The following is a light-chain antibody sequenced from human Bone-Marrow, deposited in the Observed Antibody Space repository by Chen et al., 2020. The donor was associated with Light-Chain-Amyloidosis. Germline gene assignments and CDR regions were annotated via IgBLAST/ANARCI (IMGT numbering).Light chain of an antibody. CDR2: EDD. CDR1: SGSIATNY. J-gene: IGLJ3*02. V-gene: IGLV6-57*01. CDR3: QSYQGSSQGV. Sequence: NFMLTQPPSVSESPGKTVIISCTRSSGSIATNYVQWYQQRPGSSPTTVIYEDDQRPSGVPDRFSGSIDRSSNSASLTISGLRTEDEADYYCQSYQGSSQGVFGGGTKLTVL.